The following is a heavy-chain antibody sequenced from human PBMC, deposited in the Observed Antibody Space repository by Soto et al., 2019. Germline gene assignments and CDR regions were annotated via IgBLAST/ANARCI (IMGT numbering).Heavy chain of an antibody. J-gene: IGHJ4*02. Sequence: EVQLLESGGGLVKPGGSLRLSCAASGLTFRAFSMSWVRQPPGKGLEWVSGISGSGGSTYYADSVKGRFTISRDSSSNTLYLQMSSLRAEDTAVYYCAKSRGDSWYLYYYDYWGQGTLVTVSS. D-gene: IGHD5-12*01. CDR1: GLTFRAFS. V-gene: IGHV3-23*01. CDR2: ISGSGGST. CDR3: AKSRGDSWYLYYYDY.